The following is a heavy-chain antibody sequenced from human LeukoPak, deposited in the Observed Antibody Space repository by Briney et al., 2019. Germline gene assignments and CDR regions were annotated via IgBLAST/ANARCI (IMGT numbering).Heavy chain of an antibody. CDR1: GFTFSRYW. Sequence: GGSLRLSCPASGFTFSRYWMTWVRQAPGKGLEWVANINQDGSEKYYVDSVKGRFTISRDNAQNSLYLQMNSLRAEEMAVYYCARGGFHPVYWGQGTLVTVSS. CDR2: INQDGSEK. V-gene: IGHV3-7*01. J-gene: IGHJ4*02. CDR3: ARGGFHPVY.